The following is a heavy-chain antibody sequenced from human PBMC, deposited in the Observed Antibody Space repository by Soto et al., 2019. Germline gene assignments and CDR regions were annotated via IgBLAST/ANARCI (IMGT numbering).Heavy chain of an antibody. J-gene: IGHJ5*02. V-gene: IGHV4-59*01. CDR3: ARGLTRVLTTTRMNWFDP. D-gene: IGHD4-4*01. CDR1: GGSISSYY. Sequence: PSETLSLTCTVSGGSISSYYWSWIRQPPGKGLEWIGYIYYSGSTNYNPSLKSRVTISVDTSKNQFSLKLSSVTAADTAVYYCARGLTRVLTTTRMNWFDPWGQGTLVTVSS. CDR2: IYYSGST.